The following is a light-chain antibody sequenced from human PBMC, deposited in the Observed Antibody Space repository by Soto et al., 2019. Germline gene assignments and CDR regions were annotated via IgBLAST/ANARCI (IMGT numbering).Light chain of an antibody. Sequence: QSALTQPPSASGTPGQRVTISCSGGSSNIGTNSVNWYQQLPGRAPKLLIYNNGLRPSGVPDRFSGSKSGTSASLAISGLQSEDEADYYCAAWDDSLNGFYVFGIGTKLTVL. CDR3: AAWDDSLNGFYV. CDR1: SSNIGTNS. CDR2: NNG. J-gene: IGLJ1*01. V-gene: IGLV1-44*01.